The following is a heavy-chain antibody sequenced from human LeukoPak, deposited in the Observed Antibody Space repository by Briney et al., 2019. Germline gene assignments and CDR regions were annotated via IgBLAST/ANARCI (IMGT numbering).Heavy chain of an antibody. CDR1: GHTFTSYG. CDR2: ISAYNGNT. CDR3: AREFNILTGYYYVGAFDI. J-gene: IGHJ3*02. Sequence: ASVKVSCKASGHTFTSYGISWVRQAPGQGLEWMGWISAYNGNTNYAQKLQGRVTMTTDTSTSTAYMELRSLRSDDTAVYYCAREFNILTGYYYVGAFDIWGQGTMVTVSS. V-gene: IGHV1-18*04. D-gene: IGHD3-9*01.